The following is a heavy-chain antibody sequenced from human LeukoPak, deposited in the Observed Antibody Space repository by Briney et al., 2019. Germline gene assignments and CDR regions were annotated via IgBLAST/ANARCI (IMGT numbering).Heavy chain of an antibody. CDR2: MNPNSGNT. Sequence: ASVKVSCKASGYTFTSYDINWVRQATGQGLEWMGWMNPNSGNTGYAQKFQGRVTITRNTSISTAYMELSSLRSEDTAVHYCASGGNSSSWYYFDYWGQGTLVTVSS. D-gene: IGHD6-13*01. CDR3: ASGGNSSSWYYFDY. CDR1: GYTFTSYD. J-gene: IGHJ4*02. V-gene: IGHV1-8*03.